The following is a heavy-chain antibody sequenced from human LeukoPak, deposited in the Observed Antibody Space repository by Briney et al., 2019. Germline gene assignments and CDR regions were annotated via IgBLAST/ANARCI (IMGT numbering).Heavy chain of an antibody. CDR3: AREKLSSSWYGYNWFDP. CDR1: GFTFSSYA. V-gene: IGHV3-30-3*01. Sequence: GRSLRLSCAASGFTFSSYAMHWVRQAPGKGLEWVAVISYDGSNKYYADSVKGRFTISRDNSKNTLYLQMNSLRAEDTAVYYCAREKLSSSWYGYNWFDPWGQGTLVTVSS. J-gene: IGHJ5*02. D-gene: IGHD6-13*01. CDR2: ISYDGSNK.